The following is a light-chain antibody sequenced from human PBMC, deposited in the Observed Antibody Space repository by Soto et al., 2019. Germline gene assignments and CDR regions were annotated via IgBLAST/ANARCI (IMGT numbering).Light chain of an antibody. V-gene: IGLV2-11*01. Sequence: QSVLTQPRSVSGSLGQSVTISCTGTSSDVGTYSYVSWYQQHPGKAPKVMIYDVSERPSGVPDRFSGSKSGNTASLTISGLQAEDEADYYCCSYAGSPRYVLGTGTKVTVL. J-gene: IGLJ1*01. CDR2: DVS. CDR1: SSDVGTYSY. CDR3: CSYAGSPRYV.